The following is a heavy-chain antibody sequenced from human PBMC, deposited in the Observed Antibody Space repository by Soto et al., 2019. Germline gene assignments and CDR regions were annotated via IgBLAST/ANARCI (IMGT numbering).Heavy chain of an antibody. CDR3: AWATTTNLYWFFDL. V-gene: IGHV3-21*01. J-gene: IGHJ2*01. CDR2: ISSSGSYI. Sequence: EVQLVESGGGLVKPGGSLRLSCAVSGFTYSSYSMNWVRQAPGKGLEWVSSISSSGSYIYYADSVRGRFTISRDNAKNSLYLQMNSPRAEDTAVYYCAWATTTNLYWFFDLWGRGTLVTVSS. D-gene: IGHD5-12*01. CDR1: GFTYSSYS.